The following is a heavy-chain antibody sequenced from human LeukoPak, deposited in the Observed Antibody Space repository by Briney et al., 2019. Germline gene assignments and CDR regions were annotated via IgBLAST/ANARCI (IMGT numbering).Heavy chain of an antibody. CDR1: GFTFDDYA. Sequence: GGSLRLSCAASGFTFDDYALHWVRQAPGKGLEWVSGISWNSGSIGYADSVKGRFTISRDNPKNSLYLQMNSLRAEDMALYYCAKELRGYSYGFELDYWGQGTLVTVSS. CDR3: AKELRGYSYGFELDY. V-gene: IGHV3-9*03. D-gene: IGHD5-18*01. J-gene: IGHJ4*02. CDR2: ISWNSGSI.